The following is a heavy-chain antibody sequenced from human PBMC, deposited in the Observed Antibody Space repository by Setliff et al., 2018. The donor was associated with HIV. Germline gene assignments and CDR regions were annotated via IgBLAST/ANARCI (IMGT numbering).Heavy chain of an antibody. V-gene: IGHV4-34*01. CDR2: INHSGST. CDR1: GGSFSGSY. J-gene: IGHJ6*03. Sequence: SETLSLTCAVYGGSFSGSYWSWIRQPPGKGLEWIGEINHSGSTNYNPSLKSRVTMSVDTSKNQFSLRLSSVTAADTAVYYCAREVRVVLPAAASGNYYYYYMDVWGKGTTVTVSS. CDR3: AREVRVVLPAAASGNYYYYYMDV. D-gene: IGHD2-2*01.